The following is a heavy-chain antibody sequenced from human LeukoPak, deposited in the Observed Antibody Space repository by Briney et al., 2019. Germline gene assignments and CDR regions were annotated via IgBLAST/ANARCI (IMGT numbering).Heavy chain of an antibody. CDR1: GGTFSSYA. V-gene: IGHV1-69*04. CDR3: ARDLDGSGTYPPG. D-gene: IGHD3-10*01. Sequence: SVKVSCKASGGTFSSYAISWVRQAPGQGLEWMGRIIPILGITNYARKLQGRVTITADKSTSTAYMELSSLSSEGTAVYYCARDLDGSGTYPPGWGQGTLVTVSS. CDR2: IIPILGIT. J-gene: IGHJ4*02.